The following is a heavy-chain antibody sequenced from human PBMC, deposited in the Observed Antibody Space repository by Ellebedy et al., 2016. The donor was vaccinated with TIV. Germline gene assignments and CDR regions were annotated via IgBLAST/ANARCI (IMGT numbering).Heavy chain of an antibody. CDR1: GFSFSSYW. D-gene: IGHD5-12*01. CDR3: ARRGYSGYAPGDS. J-gene: IGHJ5*01. Sequence: GESLKISCKASGFSFSSYWIGWVRQMPGKGLEWMGIHYPAGSETLYNPSFQGHVTISVDKSINTAYLQWNSLTTSDTAIYYCARRGYSGYAPGDSWGQGTRVTVSS. CDR2: HYPAGSET. V-gene: IGHV5-51*01.